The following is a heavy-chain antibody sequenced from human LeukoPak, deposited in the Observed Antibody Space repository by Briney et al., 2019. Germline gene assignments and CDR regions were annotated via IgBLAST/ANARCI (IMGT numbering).Heavy chain of an antibody. CDR2: IIPILGIA. J-gene: IGHJ4*02. CDR1: GGTFSSYT. Sequence: SVKVSCKASGGTFSSYTISWVRQAPGQGLEWMGRIIPILGIANYAQKFQGRVTITADKSTSTAYMELSSLRSEDTAVYYRARHPEGWSGYSNYFDYWGQGTLVTVSS. V-gene: IGHV1-69*02. D-gene: IGHD3-3*01. CDR3: ARHPEGWSGYSNYFDY.